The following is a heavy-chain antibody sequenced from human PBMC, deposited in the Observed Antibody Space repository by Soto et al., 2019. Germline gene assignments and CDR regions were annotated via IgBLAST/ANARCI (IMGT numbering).Heavy chain of an antibody. CDR3: VREVSVSSVSFGGY. V-gene: IGHV1-18*01. Sequence: QVQLVQSGPELKKPGAAVRVSCKASGYTFDSYGLSWVRQAPGQGLEWMGWISTYTGNTDYPQRFQGRLTMDTDTCTSTAYLDLSSLTSDDTGVYYCVREVSVSSVSFGGYWGQGTLVTVSS. CDR1: GYTFDSYG. J-gene: IGHJ4*02. CDR2: ISTYTGNT. D-gene: IGHD3-10*01.